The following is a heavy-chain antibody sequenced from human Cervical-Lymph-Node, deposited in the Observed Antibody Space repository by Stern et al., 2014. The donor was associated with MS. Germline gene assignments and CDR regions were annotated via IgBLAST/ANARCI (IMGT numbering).Heavy chain of an antibody. Sequence: VQLGESGSEVRKPGSSVNVTCTASGGTFRSFAVNWVRQAPGQGLEWVGGILPVFGTPTYAQKFQGRVTIISDESTTTVYVELSSLTTDDTATYFCASAHPATRRGYKGMNVWGQGTTIAVSS. CDR1: GGTFRSFA. J-gene: IGHJ6*02. CDR2: ILPVFGTP. D-gene: IGHD2-2*01. V-gene: IGHV1-69*01. CDR3: ASAHPATRRGYKGMNV.